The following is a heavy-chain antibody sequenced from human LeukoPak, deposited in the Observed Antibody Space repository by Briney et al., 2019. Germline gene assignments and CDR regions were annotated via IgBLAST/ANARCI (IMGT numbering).Heavy chain of an antibody. V-gene: IGHV4-34*01. D-gene: IGHD3-9*01. J-gene: IGHJ4*02. CDR2: INHSGST. CDR1: GGSFSGYY. CDR3: ARGRRDFLAGYYLPFLDY. Sequence: SETLSLTCAVYGGSFSGYYWSWIRQPPGKGLEWIGEINHSGSTNYNSSLKSRVTISVDTSKNQFSPKVSSVAAADTAVYYCARGRRDFLAGYYLPFLDYWGQGTLVTVSS.